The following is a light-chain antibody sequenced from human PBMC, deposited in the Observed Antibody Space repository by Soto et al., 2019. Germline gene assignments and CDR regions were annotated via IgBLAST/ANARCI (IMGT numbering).Light chain of an antibody. Sequence: DIQLTQSPSFLSASVGDRVTITCRASQGISSYLAWYQQKPGKAPKLLIYASSTLQSGVPSMFSGNGFGTDFPLPVSSLQPEDLAPSYCQQLNSYPLFTFGPGTKVDIK. CDR1: QGISSY. V-gene: IGKV1-9*01. CDR3: QQLNSYPLFT. J-gene: IGKJ3*01. CDR2: ASS.